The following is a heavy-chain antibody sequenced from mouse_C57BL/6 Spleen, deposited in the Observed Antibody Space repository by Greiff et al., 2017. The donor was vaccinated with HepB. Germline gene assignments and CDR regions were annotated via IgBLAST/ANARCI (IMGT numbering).Heavy chain of an antibody. CDR2: IWTGGGT. CDR3: ARNNLLLRWGAMDY. J-gene: IGHJ4*01. D-gene: IGHD1-1*01. CDR1: GFSLTSYA. Sequence: VQLVESGPGLVAPSQSLSITCTVSGFSLTSYAISWVRQPPGKGLEWLGVIWTGGGTNYNSALKSRLSISKDNSKSQVFLKMNSLQTDDTARYYCARNNLLLRWGAMDYWGQGTSVTVSS. V-gene: IGHV2-9-1*01.